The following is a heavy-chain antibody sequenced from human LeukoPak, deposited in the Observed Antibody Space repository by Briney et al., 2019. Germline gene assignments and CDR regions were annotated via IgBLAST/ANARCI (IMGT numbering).Heavy chain of an antibody. D-gene: IGHD4-11*01. CDR3: ARSSNYVEGYFDY. CDR2: ISSNGGST. V-gene: IGHV3-64*01. Sequence: PGGSLRLSCAASGLTFSSYAMHWVRQAPGKGLEYVSAISSNGGSTYYANSVKGRFTISRDNSKTTLYLQMGSLRAEDMAVYYCARSSNYVEGYFDYWGQGTLVTVSS. J-gene: IGHJ4*02. CDR1: GLTFSSYA.